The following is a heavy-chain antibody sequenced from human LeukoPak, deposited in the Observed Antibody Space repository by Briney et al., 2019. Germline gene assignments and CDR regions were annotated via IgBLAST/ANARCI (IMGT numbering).Heavy chain of an antibody. D-gene: IGHD6-13*01. V-gene: IGHV2-5*02. CDR1: GFSLSTSGVG. CDR3: AHSYETCNLSACLVLFFDY. CDR2: IYWDDDK. Sequence: SGPTLVKPTQTLTLTCTFSGFSLSTSGVGVGWIRQPPGKALEWLALIYWDDDKRYSPSLKSRLTITKDTSKNQVVLTMTNMDPVDTATYYCAHSYETCNLSACLVLFFDYWGQGTLVTVSS. J-gene: IGHJ4*02.